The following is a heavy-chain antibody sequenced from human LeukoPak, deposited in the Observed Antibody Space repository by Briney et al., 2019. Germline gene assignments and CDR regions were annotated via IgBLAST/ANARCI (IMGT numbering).Heavy chain of an antibody. CDR3: ARATIRYSSGFAPGY. CDR2: IIPIFGAA. D-gene: IGHD6-19*01. CDR1: GGTFSSYA. Sequence: SVKVSCKASGGTFSSYAISWVRQAPGQGLEWMGGIIPIFGAANYAQKFQGRVTITADESTSTAYMELSSLRSEDTAVYYCARATIRYSSGFAPGYWGQGTLVTVSS. V-gene: IGHV1-69*13. J-gene: IGHJ4*02.